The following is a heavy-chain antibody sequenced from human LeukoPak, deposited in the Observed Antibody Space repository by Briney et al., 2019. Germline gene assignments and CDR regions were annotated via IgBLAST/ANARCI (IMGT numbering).Heavy chain of an antibody. CDR3: ARGRKWFGESVFDY. D-gene: IGHD3-10*01. CDR2: IYYRGST. Sequence: PSETLSLPCTVSGGPISSYYWSWIRQPPGKGLEWIGYIYYRGSTTYNPSLKSRVTISVDTPKNHFTLKLTSVTAADTAVYYCARGRKWFGESVFDYWGQGTLVTVSS. J-gene: IGHJ4*02. V-gene: IGHV4-59*12. CDR1: GGPISSYY.